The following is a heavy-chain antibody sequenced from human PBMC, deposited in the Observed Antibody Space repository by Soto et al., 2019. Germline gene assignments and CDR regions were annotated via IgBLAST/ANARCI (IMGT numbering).Heavy chain of an antibody. J-gene: IGHJ4*02. CDR2: IKPDGSEK. V-gene: IGHV3-7*04. CDR3: AKGGRQWLVTSDFNY. Sequence: GGSLRLSCAASGFTFNTYWMSWVRQAPGKGLEWVANIKPDGSEKWYVDSVKGRFTISRDNAKNSLYLQMNSLRDEDTAVYYCAKGGRQWLVTSDFNYWAQGALVTVSS. D-gene: IGHD6-19*01. CDR1: GFTFNTYW.